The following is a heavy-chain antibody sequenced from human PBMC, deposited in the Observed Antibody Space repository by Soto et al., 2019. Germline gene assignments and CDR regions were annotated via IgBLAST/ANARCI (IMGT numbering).Heavy chain of an antibody. J-gene: IGHJ5*02. CDR1: GGTFSSYA. CDR3: ARGGLSIGDNNWFDP. CDR2: IIPIFRTA. V-gene: IGHV1-69*06. D-gene: IGHD2-21*01. Sequence: SVKVSCKSSGGTFSSYAISWVRQAPGQGLEWMGGIIPIFRTANYAQKFQGRVTITADKSTSTAYMELSGLRSEDAAMYYCARGGLSIGDNNWFDPWGQGTLVTVSS.